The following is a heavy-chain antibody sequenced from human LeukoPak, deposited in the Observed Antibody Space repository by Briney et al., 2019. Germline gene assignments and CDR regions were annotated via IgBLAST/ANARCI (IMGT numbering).Heavy chain of an antibody. V-gene: IGHV3-30-3*01. CDR1: GFTFSSYA. D-gene: IGHD6-13*01. J-gene: IGHJ5*02. CDR3: ARERIAAVGTGWFDP. Sequence: PGGSLRLSCAAPGFTFSSYAMHWVRQAPGKGLEWVAVISYDGNSKYYGDSVKGRFTISRDNSKNTLYLQMSSLRAEDTALYYCARERIAAVGTGWFDPWGQGTLVTVSS. CDR2: ISYDGNSK.